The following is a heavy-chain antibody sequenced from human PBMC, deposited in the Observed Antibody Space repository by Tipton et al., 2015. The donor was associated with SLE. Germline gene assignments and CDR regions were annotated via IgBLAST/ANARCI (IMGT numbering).Heavy chain of an antibody. D-gene: IGHD1-20*01. J-gene: IGHJ5*02. CDR3: ARAARITGENWFDP. Sequence: TLSLTCTVSGGSISSYYWSWIRQPPGKGLEWIGEINHSGSTNYNPSLKSRVTISVDTSKNQFSLKLSSVTAADTAVYYCARAARITGENWFDPWGQGTLVTVSS. V-gene: IGHV4-34*01. CDR2: INHSGST. CDR1: GGSISSYY.